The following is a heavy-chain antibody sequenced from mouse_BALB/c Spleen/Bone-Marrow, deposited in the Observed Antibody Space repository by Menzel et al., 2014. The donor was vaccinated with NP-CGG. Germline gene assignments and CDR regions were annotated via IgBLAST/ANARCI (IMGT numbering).Heavy chain of an antibody. Sequence: QVQLQQSGPGLVQPSQSLSITCTVSGFSLTSYGVHWVRQSPGKGLEWLGVIWSGGSTDYNAAFISRLSISKDNSKGXVLFKMNRLQANDPAIYYCARNYYGSSAYWGQGTLVTVSA. CDR2: IWSGGST. CDR1: GFSLTSYG. V-gene: IGHV2-2*02. CDR3: ARNYYGSSAY. J-gene: IGHJ3*01. D-gene: IGHD1-1*01.